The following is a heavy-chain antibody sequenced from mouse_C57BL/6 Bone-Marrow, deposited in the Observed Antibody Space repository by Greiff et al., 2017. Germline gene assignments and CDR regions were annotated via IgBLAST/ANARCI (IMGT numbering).Heavy chain of an antibody. D-gene: IGHD2-4*01. J-gene: IGHJ3*01. Sequence: EVQLVESGPVLVKPGASVKMSCKASGYTFTDYYMNWVKQSHGKSLEWIGVINPYNGGTSYNQKFKGKATLTVDKSSSTAYMELNSLTSEDSAVXYGARWIYYDPRRGFAYWGKGTLVTVSA. CDR2: INPYNGGT. V-gene: IGHV1-19*01. CDR3: ARWIYYDPRRGFAY. CDR1: GYTFTDYY.